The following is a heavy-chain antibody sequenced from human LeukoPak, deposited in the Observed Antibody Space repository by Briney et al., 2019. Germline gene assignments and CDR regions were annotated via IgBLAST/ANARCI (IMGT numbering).Heavy chain of an antibody. CDR2: ISGSGGST. CDR3: VSWAGKYYKSSDSYLAPAYS. CDR1: GFTFSSYA. V-gene: IGHV3-23*01. D-gene: IGHD3-22*01. J-gene: IGHJ4*02. Sequence: GGSLRLSCAASGFTFSSYAMSWVRQAPGKGLEWVSAISGSGGSTYYADSVKGRFTISRDNSKNTLYLQMNSLRVEDTAVYYCVSWAGKYYKSSDSYLAPAYSWGQGTLVTVSS.